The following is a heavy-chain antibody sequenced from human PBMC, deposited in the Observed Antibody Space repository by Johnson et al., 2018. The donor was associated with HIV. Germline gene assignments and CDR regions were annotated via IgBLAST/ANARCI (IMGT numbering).Heavy chain of an antibody. D-gene: IGHD3-22*01. CDR1: GFTFSNAW. CDR3: ARESYDSSGYSDAFDI. CDR2: IKSKTDGGTT. V-gene: IGHV3-15*01. J-gene: IGHJ3*02. Sequence: VQLVESGGVLVKPGGSLRLSCAASGFTFSNAWMSWVRQAPGKGLEWVGRIKSKTDGGTTDYAAPVKGRFNISRDNSKNTLYLQMNSLRAEDTAVYYCARESYDSSGYSDAFDIWGQGTMVTVSS.